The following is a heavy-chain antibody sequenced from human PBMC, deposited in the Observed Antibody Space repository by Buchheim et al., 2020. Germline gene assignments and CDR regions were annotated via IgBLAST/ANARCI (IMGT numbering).Heavy chain of an antibody. CDR1: GFTFSNYW. CDR3: AREGYLVL. J-gene: IGHJ4*02. Sequence: EVQLVESGGDLVQPGGSLRLSCTASGFTFSNYWMSWVRQTPGKGLEWVAHIKQDGTVQNYVDSVKGGFTMSRDNAPNSLYLQMNSLRAEDTAVYYCAREGYLVLWGQGTL. V-gene: IGHV3-7*01. CDR2: IKQDGTVQ. D-gene: IGHD3-10*01.